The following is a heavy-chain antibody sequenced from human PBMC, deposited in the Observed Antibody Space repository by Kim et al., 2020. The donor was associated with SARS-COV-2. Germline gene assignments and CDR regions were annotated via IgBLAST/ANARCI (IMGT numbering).Heavy chain of an antibody. V-gene: IGHV3-30-3*01. J-gene: IGHJ6*02. D-gene: IGHD3-10*01. CDR1: GLTFDDSA. Sequence: GGSLRLSCAASGLTFDDSAMNWVRQAPGKGLEWVAVISYDGRNKEYADSVKGRFSISRDNSKSTLSLQMNSLRVEDTGVYYCARGNYYESVSLSDYYNGMDVWGQGPTVTVSS. CDR3: ARGNYYESVSLSDYYNGMDV. CDR2: ISYDGRNK.